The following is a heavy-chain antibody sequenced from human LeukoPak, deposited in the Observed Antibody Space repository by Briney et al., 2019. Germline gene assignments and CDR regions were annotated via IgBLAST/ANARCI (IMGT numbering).Heavy chain of an antibody. Sequence: ASVKVSCKASGYTFTSYDINWVRQATGQGLEWMGWMNPNSGNTGYAQKFQGRVTMTRNTSISTAYMELSSLRSEDTAAYYCARGLINRSGWYVHYRIFDYWGQGTLVTVSS. V-gene: IGHV1-8*01. CDR2: MNPNSGNT. J-gene: IGHJ4*02. D-gene: IGHD6-19*01. CDR1: GYTFTSYD. CDR3: ARGLINRSGWYVHYRIFDY.